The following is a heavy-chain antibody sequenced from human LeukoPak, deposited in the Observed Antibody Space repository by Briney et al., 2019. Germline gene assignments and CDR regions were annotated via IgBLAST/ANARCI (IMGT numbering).Heavy chain of an antibody. D-gene: IGHD6-6*01. Sequence: SETLSLTCTVSGGSISSYYWSWIRQPPGKGLEWIGYIYYSGSTNYNPSLKSPVTISVDTSKNQFSLKLSSVTAADTAVYYCARVSSSSLFDYWGQGTLVTVSS. V-gene: IGHV4-59*12. J-gene: IGHJ4*02. CDR2: IYYSGST. CDR3: ARVSSSSLFDY. CDR1: GGSISSYY.